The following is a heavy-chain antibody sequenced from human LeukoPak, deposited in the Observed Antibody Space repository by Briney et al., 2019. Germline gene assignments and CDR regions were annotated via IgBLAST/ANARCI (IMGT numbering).Heavy chain of an antibody. D-gene: IGHD3-22*01. J-gene: IGHJ4*02. CDR3: AKAIYDSSVCYKYFDY. V-gene: IGHV3-23*01. CDR2: ISGSGSDT. CDR1: GFTFSSSA. Sequence: GGSLRLSCAASGFTFSSSAMNWVRQAPGKGLEWVSVISGSGSDTYYADSVKGRFTISRDNSKNTLYLQMNTLRAEDTAVYYCAKAIYDSSVCYKYFDYWGQGTLVTVSS.